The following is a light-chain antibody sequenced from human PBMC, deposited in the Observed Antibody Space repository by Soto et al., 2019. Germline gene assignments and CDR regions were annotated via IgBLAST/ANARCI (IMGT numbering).Light chain of an antibody. CDR2: DDS. CDR3: QVWDSSSDHYV. J-gene: IGLJ1*01. CDR1: NIGSKS. V-gene: IGLV3-21*02. Sequence: SYELTQPPSVSVAPGQTARITCGGNNIGSKSVHWYQLKPGQAPVLVVYDDSDRPSGIPERFSGSNSGNTATLTISRVEAGDEADYYCQVWDSSSDHYVFGTGTNPTVL.